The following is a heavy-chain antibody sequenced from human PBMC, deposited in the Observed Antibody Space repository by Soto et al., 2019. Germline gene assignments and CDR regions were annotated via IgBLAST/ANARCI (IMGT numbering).Heavy chain of an antibody. CDR2: VHLGGSDT. D-gene: IGHD3-16*01. J-gene: IGHJ3*02. Sequence: GESLKISCKASGYSSANFWIGGVRQMPGKGLEWMGFVHLGGSDTNYSPSFQGHVTISVDKSIDTAYLQWSSLKASDTAMYYCAGGGANDAFDIWGQGTMVTVSS. CDR3: AGGGANDAFDI. CDR1: GYSSANFW. V-gene: IGHV5-51*01.